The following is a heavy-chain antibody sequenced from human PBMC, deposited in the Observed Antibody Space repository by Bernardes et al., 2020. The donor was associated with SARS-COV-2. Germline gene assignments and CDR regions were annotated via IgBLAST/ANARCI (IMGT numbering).Heavy chain of an antibody. CDR3: ARDRNWGYRDAFDI. Sequence: ASVKVSCKASGYTFTGYYMHWVRQAPGQGLEWMGWINPNSGGTNYAQKFQGRVTMTRDTSISTAYMELSRLRSDDTAVYYCARDRNWGYRDAFDIWGQGTMVTVSS. CDR2: INPNSGGT. D-gene: IGHD7-27*01. V-gene: IGHV1-2*02. CDR1: GYTFTGYY. J-gene: IGHJ3*02.